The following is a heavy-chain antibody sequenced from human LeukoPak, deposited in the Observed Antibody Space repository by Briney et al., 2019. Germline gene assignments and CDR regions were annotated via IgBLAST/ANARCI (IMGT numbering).Heavy chain of an antibody. J-gene: IGHJ4*02. V-gene: IGHV4-34*01. CDR3: ARARRDSGYYNVDY. D-gene: IGHD3-3*01. CDR1: GGSFSGYY. Sequence: SETLSLTCAVYGGSFSGYYWSWIRQPSGKGLEWIGEINHSRNTNYNPSLKSRVTISVDTSKNQFPLKVSSVTAADTAVYYCARARRDSGYYNVDYWGQGALVTVSS. CDR2: INHSRNT.